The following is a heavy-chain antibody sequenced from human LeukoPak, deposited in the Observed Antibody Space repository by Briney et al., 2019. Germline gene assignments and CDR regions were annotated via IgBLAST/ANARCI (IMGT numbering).Heavy chain of an antibody. J-gene: IGHJ3*02. V-gene: IGHV4-39*07. CDR3: ARDQVALYDAFDI. Sequence: SETLSLTCTVSGDSISSSSYYWGWIRQPPGKGLEWIGSIYYSESTYYNPSLKSRVTISVDTSKNQFSLKLSSVTAADTAVYYCARDQVALYDAFDIWGQGTMVTVSS. CDR1: GDSISSSSYY. CDR2: IYYSEST. D-gene: IGHD5-12*01.